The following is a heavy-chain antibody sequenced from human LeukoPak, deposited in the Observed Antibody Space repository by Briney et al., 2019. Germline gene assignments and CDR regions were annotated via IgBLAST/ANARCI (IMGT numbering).Heavy chain of an antibody. CDR2: INHSGST. V-gene: IGHV4-34*01. Sequence: PSETLSLTCAVYGGSFSGYYWSWIRQPPGKGLEWIGEINHSGSTNYNPSLKSRVTISVDTSKNQFSLKLSSVTAADTAVYYCARGADDFPDAFDIRGQGTMVTVSS. CDR3: ARGADDFPDAFDI. D-gene: IGHD3-3*01. J-gene: IGHJ3*02. CDR1: GGSFSGYY.